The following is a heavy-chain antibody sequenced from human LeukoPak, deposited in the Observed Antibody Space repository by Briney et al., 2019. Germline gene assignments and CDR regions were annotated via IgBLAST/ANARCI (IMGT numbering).Heavy chain of an antibody. J-gene: IGHJ4*02. CDR2: IYSGGST. CDR3: ARVRSYGTFDY. Sequence: PGGSLRLSCAASGFTVSRNYMSWVRQAPGKGLEWVSVIYSGGSTYYADSVKGRFTISRDNSKNTLYLQMNSLRAEDTAVYYCARVRSYGTFDYWGQGTLVTVSS. D-gene: IGHD5-18*01. V-gene: IGHV3-53*01. CDR1: GFTVSRNY.